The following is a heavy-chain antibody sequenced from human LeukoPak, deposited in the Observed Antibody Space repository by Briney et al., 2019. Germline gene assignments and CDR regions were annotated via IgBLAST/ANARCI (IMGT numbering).Heavy chain of an antibody. CDR1: GGSISSYY. CDR3: ARGYSYYYFDY. J-gene: IGHJ4*02. V-gene: IGHV4-59*08. CDR2: IYYSGST. D-gene: IGHD5-12*01. Sequence: SETLSLTCTVSGGSISSYYWSWIRQPPGKGLEWIGYIYYSGSTSYNPSLKSRVTISVDTSKNQFSLKVNSVTAADTAVYYCARGYSYYYFDYWGQGALFTVSS.